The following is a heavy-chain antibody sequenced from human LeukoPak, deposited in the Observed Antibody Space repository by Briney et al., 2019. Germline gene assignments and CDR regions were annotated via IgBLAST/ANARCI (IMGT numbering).Heavy chain of an antibody. J-gene: IGHJ4*02. CDR2: ISSSGSTI. CDR1: GFTFSSYE. Sequence: GGSLRLSCAASGFTFSSYEMNWVRQAPGKGLEWVSYISSSGSTIYYADSVKGRFTISRDNAKNTLYLQMNSLRAEDTAVYYCAKDGRRYCSGGSCYAGDYWGQGTLVTVSS. V-gene: IGHV3-48*03. D-gene: IGHD2-15*01. CDR3: AKDGRRYCSGGSCYAGDY.